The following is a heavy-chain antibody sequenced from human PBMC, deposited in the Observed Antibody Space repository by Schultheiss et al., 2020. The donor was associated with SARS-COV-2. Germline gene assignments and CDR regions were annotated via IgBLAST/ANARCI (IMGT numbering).Heavy chain of an antibody. CDR3: ARVLNYGDYSLDL. CDR1: DGSISTYY. D-gene: IGHD4-17*01. CDR2: INYSGST. V-gene: IGHV4-59*13. Sequence: SETLSLTCTVSDGSISTYYWSWIRQPPGKGLEWIGYINYSGSTNYNPSLKSRVTISVDTSKNQFSLKLSSVTAADTAVYYCARVLNYGDYSLDLWGRGTLVTVSS. J-gene: IGHJ2*01.